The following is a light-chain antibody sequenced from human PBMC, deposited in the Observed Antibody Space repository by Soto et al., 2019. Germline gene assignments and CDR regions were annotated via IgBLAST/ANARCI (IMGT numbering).Light chain of an antibody. CDR3: HQRQYWPPIT. Sequence: EIVMTQSPATLSVSPVEIATPSGRASQSVSSNLAWYQQKPGQAPRLLIYGASTRATGIPARFSGSGSGTEFTLTISSLQSEHFAVYYCHQRQYWPPITFGQGTRLEIK. CDR2: GAS. CDR1: QSVSSN. V-gene: IGKV3-15*01. J-gene: IGKJ5*01.